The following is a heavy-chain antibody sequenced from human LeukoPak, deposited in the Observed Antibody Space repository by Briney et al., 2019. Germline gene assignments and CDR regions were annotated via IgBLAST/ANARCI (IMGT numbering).Heavy chain of an antibody. Sequence: GGSLRLSCGASEFSLRSYSMDWVRQAPGKGLEWVSAISGSGGYTYYADSVKGRFTISRDNSKNTLYLQMNSLRAEDTAVYYCAKPLVTMVRGVISNYFYYMDVWGKGTTVTVSS. CDR2: ISGSGGYT. CDR3: AKPLVTMVRGVISNYFYYMDV. CDR1: EFSLRSYS. J-gene: IGHJ6*03. V-gene: IGHV3-23*01. D-gene: IGHD3-10*01.